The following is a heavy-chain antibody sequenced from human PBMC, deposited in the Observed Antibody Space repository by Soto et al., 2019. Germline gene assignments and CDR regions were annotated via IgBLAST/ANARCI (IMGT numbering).Heavy chain of an antibody. CDR3: AKDLYGNYGGFDY. CDR1: GFTFSSYG. V-gene: IGHV3-30*18. CDR2: ISYDGSNK. D-gene: IGHD1-7*01. J-gene: IGHJ4*02. Sequence: GGSLRLSCAASGFTFSSYGMHWVRQAPGKGLEWVAVISYDGSNKYYADSVKGRFTISRDNSKNTLYLQMNSLRAEDTAVYYCAKDLYGNYGGFDYWGQGTLVTVSS.